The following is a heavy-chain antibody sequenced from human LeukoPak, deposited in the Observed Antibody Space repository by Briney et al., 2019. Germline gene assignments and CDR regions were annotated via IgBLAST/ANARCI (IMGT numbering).Heavy chain of an antibody. Sequence: SETLSLTCTVSGGSISSHYWSWIRQPPGKGLEWIGYIYYSGSTNYNPSLKSRVTISVDTSKNQFSLKLSSVTAADTAVYYCARGAILTGRRGFDYWGQGTLVTVSS. J-gene: IGHJ4*02. V-gene: IGHV4-59*11. CDR1: GGSISSHY. CDR2: IYYSGST. CDR3: ARGAILTGRRGFDY. D-gene: IGHD3-9*01.